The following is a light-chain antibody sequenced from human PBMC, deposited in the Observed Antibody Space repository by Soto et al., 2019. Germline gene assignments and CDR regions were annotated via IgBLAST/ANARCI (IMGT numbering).Light chain of an antibody. V-gene: IGLV6-57*04. CDR1: SGSIASNY. CDR3: QSYDSSRDVV. Sequence: LTRPHSVSESPGKTVTISCTRSSGSIASNYVQWYQQRPGSAPTTVIYEDNQRPSGVPDRFSGSIDSSSNSASLTISGLKTEDEADYYCQSYDSSRDVVFGGGTKLTVL. J-gene: IGLJ2*01. CDR2: EDN.